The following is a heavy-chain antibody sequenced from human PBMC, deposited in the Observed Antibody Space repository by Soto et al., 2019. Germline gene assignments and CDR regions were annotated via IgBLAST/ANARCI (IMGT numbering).Heavy chain of an antibody. CDR1: GYTFTSYG. CDR3: ARPTYYGSGSYYNVFDF. J-gene: IGHJ4*02. V-gene: IGHV1-18*01. CDR2: ISAYNGNT. D-gene: IGHD3-10*01. Sequence: ASVKVSFKASGYTFTSYGISWVRQAPGQGLEWMGWISAYNGNTNYAQKLQGRVTMTTDTSTSTAYMELRSLRSDDTAVYYCARPTYYGSGSYYNVFDFWGQGTLVTVSS.